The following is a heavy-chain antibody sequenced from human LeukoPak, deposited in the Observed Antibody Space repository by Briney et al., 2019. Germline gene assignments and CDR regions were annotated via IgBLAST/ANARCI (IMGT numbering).Heavy chain of an antibody. CDR1: GYSFSAYY. Sequence: GASVKVSCRASGYSFSAYYVHWVRQAPGQGLEWMGWMNPHSGAPTYAQKFKGRVTMTRDTSSSTDYMELSRLRSDDTAVYYCARGYSGSYLGFDYWGQGTLVTVSS. J-gene: IGHJ4*02. V-gene: IGHV1-2*02. D-gene: IGHD1-26*01. CDR3: ARGYSGSYLGFDY. CDR2: MNPHSGAP.